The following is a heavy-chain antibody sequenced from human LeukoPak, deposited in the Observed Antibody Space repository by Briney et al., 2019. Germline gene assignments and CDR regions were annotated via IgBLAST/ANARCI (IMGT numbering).Heavy chain of an antibody. V-gene: IGHV4-38-2*01. CDR3: ARRNYYDSSGYYGD. D-gene: IGHD3-22*01. J-gene: IGHJ4*02. CDR2: IYHSGST. CDR1: GGFNTHYY. Sequence: SETLSLTCSVSGGFNTHYYWGWIRQPPGKGLEWIGNIYHSGSTYYNPSLKSRVTISVDTSKNQFSLKLSSVTAADTAVYYCARRNYYDSSGYYGDWGQGTLVTVSS.